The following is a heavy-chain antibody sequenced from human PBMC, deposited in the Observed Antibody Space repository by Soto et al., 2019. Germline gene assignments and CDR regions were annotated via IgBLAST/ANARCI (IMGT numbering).Heavy chain of an antibody. CDR1: GYTFTSYG. V-gene: IGHV1-18*01. CDR2: INVNNGNT. J-gene: IGHJ5*02. D-gene: IGHD5-12*01. CDR3: ATSYDSGFDP. Sequence: GASVKVSCKASGYTFTSYGIHWVRQAPGQGLEWMGWINVNNGNTNYAQKFQGRVTMTTDTSTSTAYMELRSLRSDDTAVYYCATSYDSGFDPWGQGTLVTVSS.